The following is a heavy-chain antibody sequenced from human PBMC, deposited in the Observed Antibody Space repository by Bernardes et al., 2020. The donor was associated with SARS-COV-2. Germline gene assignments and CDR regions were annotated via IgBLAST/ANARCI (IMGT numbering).Heavy chain of an antibody. CDR1: GGSMTNYY. D-gene: IGHD6-13*01. CDR3: ARARGGAAAHAYDY. J-gene: IGHJ4*02. V-gene: IGHV4-59*01. Sequence: SETLSLTCTVSGGSMTNYYSSWIRQPPGKGLEWIGYMSYTGGTNYNPSLKSRVTISGDTSKNQFSLKLKSVTAADTAVYYCARARGGAAAHAYDYWGQGALVTVSS. CDR2: MSYTGGT.